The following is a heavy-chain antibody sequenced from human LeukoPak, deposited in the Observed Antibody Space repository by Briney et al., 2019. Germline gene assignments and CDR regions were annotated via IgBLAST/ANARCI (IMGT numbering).Heavy chain of an antibody. Sequence: GGSLRLSCAASGFTFSSYAMSWVRQAPGKGLEWVSAISGSGGSTYYADSVKGRFTISRDNSKNTLYLRMNSLRAEDTAVYYCAKAPTVTTYYFDYWGQGTLVTVSS. CDR1: GFTFSSYA. V-gene: IGHV3-23*01. CDR3: AKAPTVTTYYFDY. J-gene: IGHJ4*02. D-gene: IGHD4-11*01. CDR2: ISGSGGST.